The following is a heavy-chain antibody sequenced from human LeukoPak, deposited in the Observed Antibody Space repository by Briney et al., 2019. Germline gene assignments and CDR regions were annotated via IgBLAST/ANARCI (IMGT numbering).Heavy chain of an antibody. CDR3: ARFTRRYSGDY. CDR1: GFNFNNYW. J-gene: IGHJ4*02. V-gene: IGHV3-7*03. CDR2: IKDDGSEE. Sequence: PGGSLRLSCAASGFNFNNYWMSWLRQAPGKGLEWVANIKDDGSEEYYVDSVKGRFTIVRDNAYNSLYLQMNSLRVEDTAIYFSARFTRRYSGDYWGQGTLVSVSS. D-gene: IGHD1-26*01.